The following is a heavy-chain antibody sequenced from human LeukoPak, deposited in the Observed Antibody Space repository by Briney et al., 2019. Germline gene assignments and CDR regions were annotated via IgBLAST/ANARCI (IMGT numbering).Heavy chain of an antibody. CDR2: IYHSENT. V-gene: IGHV4-31*03. J-gene: IGHJ4*02. Sequence: SETLSLTCTVSGGSISSGGYYWSWIRQHPGKGLEWIGYIYHSENTNYNPSLKSRVTISVDKSKNQFSLKLSSVTAADTAVYYCARLDAQVVWGQGTLVTVSS. CDR1: GGSISSGGYY. D-gene: IGHD2-15*01. CDR3: ARLDAQVV.